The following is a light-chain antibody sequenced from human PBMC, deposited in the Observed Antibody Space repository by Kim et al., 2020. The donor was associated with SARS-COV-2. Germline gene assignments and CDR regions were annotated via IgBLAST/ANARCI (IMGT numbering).Light chain of an antibody. CDR2: GVS. Sequence: FPGERATLSCRASQTISNDLAWYQQKPGQAPRLLIYGVSTRATGIPATFSGSGSGTEFTLTISSLQSEDFALYYCQQYNDWPLTFGGGTKVDIK. J-gene: IGKJ4*01. CDR3: QQYNDWPLT. CDR1: QTISND. V-gene: IGKV3-15*01.